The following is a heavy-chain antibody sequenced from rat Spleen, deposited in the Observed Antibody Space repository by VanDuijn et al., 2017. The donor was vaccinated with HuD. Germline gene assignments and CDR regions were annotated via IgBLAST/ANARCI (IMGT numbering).Heavy chain of an antibody. CDR1: GFTFSNYD. CDR2: INTDGGST. Sequence: EVQLVESGGGLVQPGRSMKLSCAASGFTFSNYDMAWVRQAPGKGLEWVSSINTDGGSTYYPDSVKGRFTISRDNAENTVYLQMNSLRSEDTATYYCAKENYYGFIFDFWGQGVMVTVSS. V-gene: IGHV5-58*01. D-gene: IGHD1-7*01. J-gene: IGHJ2*01. CDR3: AKENYYGFIFDF.